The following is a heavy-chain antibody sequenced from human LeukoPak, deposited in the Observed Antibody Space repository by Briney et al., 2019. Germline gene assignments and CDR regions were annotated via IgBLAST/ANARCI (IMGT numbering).Heavy chain of an antibody. CDR3: ARSCGGGDCYSDHYFDY. V-gene: IGHV1-46*01. D-gene: IGHD2-21*02. J-gene: IGHJ4*02. Sequence: ASVKVSCKASGYTFTSCYMHWVRQAPGQGLEWMGIINPSGGSTSYAQKFQGRVTMTRDMSTSTVYMELSSLRSEDTAVYYCARSCGGGDCYSDHYFDYWGQGTLVTVSS. CDR2: INPSGGST. CDR1: GYTFTSCY.